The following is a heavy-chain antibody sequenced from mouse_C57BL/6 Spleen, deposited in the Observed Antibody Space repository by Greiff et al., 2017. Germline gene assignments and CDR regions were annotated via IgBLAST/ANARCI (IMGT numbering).Heavy chain of an antibody. CDR3: ARLDGYYGYFDV. D-gene: IGHD2-3*01. CDR1: GYTFTDYY. J-gene: IGHJ1*03. CDR2: INPNNGGT. Sequence: EVQLQQSGPELVKPGASVKISCKASGYTFTDYYMNWVKQSHGKSLEWIGDINPNNGGTSYNQKFKGKATLTVDKSSSTAYMELRSLTSADSAVYYCARLDGYYGYFDVWGTGTTVTVSS. V-gene: IGHV1-26*01.